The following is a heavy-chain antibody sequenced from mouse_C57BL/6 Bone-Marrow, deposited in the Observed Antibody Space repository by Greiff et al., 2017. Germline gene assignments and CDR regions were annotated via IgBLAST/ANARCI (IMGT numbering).Heavy chain of an antibody. V-gene: IGHV2-9-1*01. D-gene: IGHD2-1*01. CDR3: ARGDYYGNQRYFDV. CDR2: IWTGGGT. J-gene: IGHJ1*03. Sequence: VQLQQSGPGLVAPSQSLSITCTVSGFSLTSYAISWVRQPPGKGLEWLGVIWTGGGTNYNSALKSRLSISKDNSKSQVFLKMNSLQTEDTARYYCARGDYYGNQRYFDVWGTGTTVTVSS. CDR1: GFSLTSYA.